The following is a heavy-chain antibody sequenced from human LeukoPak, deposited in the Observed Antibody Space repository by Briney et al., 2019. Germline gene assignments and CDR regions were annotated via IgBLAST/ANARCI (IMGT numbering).Heavy chain of an antibody. Sequence: PGGSLRLSCAASGFTFSSYAMSWVRQAPGKGLEWVSAISGSGGSTYYADSVKGRFTISRDNSKNTLYLQMNSLRAEDTAVYYCAKDCSSTSCYNWFDPWGPGTLVTVSS. D-gene: IGHD2-2*01. CDR1: GFTFSSYA. J-gene: IGHJ5*02. CDR3: AKDCSSTSCYNWFDP. V-gene: IGHV3-23*01. CDR2: ISGSGGST.